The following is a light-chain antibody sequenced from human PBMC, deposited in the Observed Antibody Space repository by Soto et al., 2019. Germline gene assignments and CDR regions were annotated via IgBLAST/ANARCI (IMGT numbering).Light chain of an antibody. CDR3: CSYAGSSTFVA. CDR2: EGS. Sequence: QSALTQPASVSGSPGQSITISCTGTSSDVGSYNLVSWYQQHPGKAPKLMIYEGSKRPSGVSNRFSGSKSGNTASRTISGLQAEDEADYFCCSYAGSSTFVAFGGGTKVTVL. CDR1: SSDVGSYNL. J-gene: IGLJ2*01. V-gene: IGLV2-23*03.